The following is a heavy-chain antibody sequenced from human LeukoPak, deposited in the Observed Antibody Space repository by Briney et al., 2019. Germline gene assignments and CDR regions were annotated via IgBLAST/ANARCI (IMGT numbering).Heavy chain of an antibody. CDR1: GYTFTSYY. Sequence: GASVKVSCKASGYTFTSYYMHWVRQAPVQGLEWMGIINPSGGSTSYAQKFQGRVTMTRDTSTSTVYMELSSLRSEDTAVYYCARDKEADIFGVVISADYWGQGTLVTVSS. CDR3: ARDKEADIFGVVISADY. CDR2: INPSGGST. J-gene: IGHJ4*02. D-gene: IGHD3-3*01. V-gene: IGHV1-46*01.